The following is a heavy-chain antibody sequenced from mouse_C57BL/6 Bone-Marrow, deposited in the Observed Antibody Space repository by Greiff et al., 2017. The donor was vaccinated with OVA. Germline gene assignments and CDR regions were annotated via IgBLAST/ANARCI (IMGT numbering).Heavy chain of an antibody. D-gene: IGHD1-1*01. CDR2: IDPSDSET. Sequence: QVQLQQSGAELVRPGSSVKLSCKASGYTFTSYWMHWVKQRPIQGLEWIGNIDPSDSETHYNQKFKDKATLTVDKSSSTAYMQLSSLTSEDSAVYYCARRNRGSSYEDFDYWGQGTTLTVSS. CDR1: GYTFTSYW. CDR3: ARRNRGSSYEDFDY. J-gene: IGHJ2*01. V-gene: IGHV1-52*01.